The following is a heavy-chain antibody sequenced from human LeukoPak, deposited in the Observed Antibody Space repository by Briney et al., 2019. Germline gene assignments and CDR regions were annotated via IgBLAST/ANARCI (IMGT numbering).Heavy chain of an antibody. J-gene: IGHJ6*02. CDR1: GFTFDDYA. CDR3: AKEGITMVRGVEVPYYGMDV. V-gene: IGHV3-9*01. D-gene: IGHD3-10*01. CDR2: ISWNSGSI. Sequence: GGSLRLSCAASGFTFDDYAMHWVRQVPGKGLEWVSGISWNSGSIGYADSVKGRFTISRDNAKNSLYLQMNSLRAEDTALYYCAKEGITMVRGVEVPYYGMDVWGQGTTVTVSS.